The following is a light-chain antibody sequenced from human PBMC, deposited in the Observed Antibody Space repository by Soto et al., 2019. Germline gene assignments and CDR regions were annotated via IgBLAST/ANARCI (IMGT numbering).Light chain of an antibody. V-gene: IGKV3-15*01. CDR1: QSVSSI. CDR2: GAS. Sequence: EIVMTQSPDTLSVSPGERATLSCRASQSVSSILAWYQQNPGQAPRLLIYGASTRATGIPARFSGSGSGTEFTLTISSLQSEDFAVYYCQQYKNWPLTFGGGTKVEIK. J-gene: IGKJ4*01. CDR3: QQYKNWPLT.